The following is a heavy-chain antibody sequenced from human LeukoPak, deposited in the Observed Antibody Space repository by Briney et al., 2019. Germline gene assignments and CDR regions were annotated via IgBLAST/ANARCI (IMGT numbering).Heavy chain of an antibody. CDR1: GLRFSDYY. V-gene: IGHV3-11*04. CDR3: AKDHYYYDSSGYLN. Sequence: GGSLRLSCAASGLRFSDYYVSWIRRAPGKGLQWVSYISSGGDIMHYADSVKGRFTISRDNSKNTLYLQMNSLRAEDTAVYYCAKDHYYYDSSGYLNWGQGTLVTVSS. CDR2: ISSGGDIM. J-gene: IGHJ4*02. D-gene: IGHD3-22*01.